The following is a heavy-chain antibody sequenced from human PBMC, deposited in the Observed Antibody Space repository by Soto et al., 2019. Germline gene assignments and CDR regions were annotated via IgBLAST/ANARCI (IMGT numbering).Heavy chain of an antibody. D-gene: IGHD6-13*01. CDR2: IRSKANSYAT. V-gene: IGHV3-73*01. Sequence: EVQLVESGGGLVQPGGSLKLSCAASGFTFSGSAMHWVRQASGKGLEWVGRIRSKANSYATAYAASVKGRFTISRDDSXNTAYLRMNRLKTEDTAVYYCTRRSGCSWYYGMDVWGQGTTVTVSS. J-gene: IGHJ6*02. CDR3: TRRSGCSWYYGMDV. CDR1: GFTFSGSA.